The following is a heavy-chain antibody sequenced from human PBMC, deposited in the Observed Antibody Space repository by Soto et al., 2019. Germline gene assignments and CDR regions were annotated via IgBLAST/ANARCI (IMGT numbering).Heavy chain of an antibody. D-gene: IGHD4-17*01. V-gene: IGHV3-74*01. Sequence: PGGSLLLSCAASGFTFTSYLMRWVRQSPGKGLVWVSRINPDGSRTSYADSVKGRFTISRDNAKNTLYLQMNSLGADDTAVYYCARVAVTTYYFDYWGHGTLVTVSP. CDR2: INPDGSRT. CDR1: GFTFTSYL. J-gene: IGHJ4*01. CDR3: ARVAVTTYYFDY.